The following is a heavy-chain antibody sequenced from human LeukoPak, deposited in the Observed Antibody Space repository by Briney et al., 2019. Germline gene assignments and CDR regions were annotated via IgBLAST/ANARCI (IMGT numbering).Heavy chain of an antibody. Sequence: SETLSLTCTVSGGSISSSHYYWGWIRQPPGKGLEWIGTIYYSGTTYYNPSLESRVTISEDTSKNQFSLTLRSVTAADTAVYYCARQISDYYYFYIDVWGKGTTATVSS. CDR2: IYYSGTT. J-gene: IGHJ6*03. V-gene: IGHV4-39*01. D-gene: IGHD3-3*01. CDR3: ARQISDYYYFYIDV. CDR1: GGSISSSHYY.